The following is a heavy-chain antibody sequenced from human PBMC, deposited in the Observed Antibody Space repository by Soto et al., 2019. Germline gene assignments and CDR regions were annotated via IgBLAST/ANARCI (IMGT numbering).Heavy chain of an antibody. V-gene: IGHV3-30*18. D-gene: IGHD1-7*01. Sequence: PGWSLRLSCAASGFTLNNYGMHWVRHSPGKGLEWVAVISHDGTNEYYADSVKDRFTISRDNSMNTLFLQMNSLRGDDTAVYYCVKEFVVPGTIFDYWGQGTLVTVSA. CDR3: VKEFVVPGTIFDY. CDR1: GFTLNNYG. J-gene: IGHJ4*02. CDR2: ISHDGTNE.